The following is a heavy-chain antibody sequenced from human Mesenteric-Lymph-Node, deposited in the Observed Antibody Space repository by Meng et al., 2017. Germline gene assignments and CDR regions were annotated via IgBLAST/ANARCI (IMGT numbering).Heavy chain of an antibody. CDR3: ARKGIAVAGTLAFDY. V-gene: IGHV4-38-2*01. CDR1: GGSFSGYY. Sequence: SETLSLTCAVYGGSFSGYYWGWIRQPPGKGLEWIGSIYHSGSTYYNPSLKSRVTISVDTSKNQFSLKLSSVTAADTAVYYCARKGIAVAGTLAFDYWGQGTLVTVSS. D-gene: IGHD6-19*01. CDR2: IYHSGST. J-gene: IGHJ4*02.